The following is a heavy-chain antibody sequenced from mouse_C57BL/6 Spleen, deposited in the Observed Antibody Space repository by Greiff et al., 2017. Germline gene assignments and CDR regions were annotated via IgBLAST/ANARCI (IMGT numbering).Heavy chain of an antibody. V-gene: IGHV1-5*01. J-gene: IGHJ2*01. CDR2: IYPGNSDT. CDR3: TRPMVEYYFDY. Sequence: VQLQQSGTVLARPGASVKMSCKTSGYTFTSYWMHWVKQRPGQGLEWIGAIYPGNSDTSYNQKFKGKAKLTAVTSASTAYMELSSLNTEDSADYYGTRPMVEYYFDYWGQGTTLTVSS. CDR1: GYTFTSYW. D-gene: IGHD2-3*01.